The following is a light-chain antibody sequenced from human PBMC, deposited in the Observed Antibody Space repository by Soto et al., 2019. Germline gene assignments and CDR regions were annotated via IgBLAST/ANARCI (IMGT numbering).Light chain of an antibody. J-gene: IGLJ2*01. CDR1: SSNIGAGYD. V-gene: IGLV1-40*01. CDR3: QSYDSSLSAHVV. Sequence: QAVVTQPPSVSGAPGQRVTISCTGSSSNIGAGYDVLWYQQLPGTAPKLLIYNNSNRPSGVPDRFSGSKSGTSASLAITGLQAEDEADYYCQSYDSSLSAHVVFGGGTQLTVL. CDR2: NNS.